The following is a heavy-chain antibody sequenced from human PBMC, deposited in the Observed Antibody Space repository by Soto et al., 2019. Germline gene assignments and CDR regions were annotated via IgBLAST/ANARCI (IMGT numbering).Heavy chain of an antibody. V-gene: IGHV4-59*08. CDR2: IYYSGST. J-gene: IGHJ4*02. CDR1: GGSISSYY. D-gene: IGHD4-17*01. CDR3: ARRYGDCFDY. Sequence: SETLSLTCTVSGGSISSYYWSWIRQPPGKGLEWIGYIYYSGSTNYNPSLKSRVTISVDTSKNQFSLKLSSVTAAGTAVYYCARRYGDCFDYWGQGTLVTVSS.